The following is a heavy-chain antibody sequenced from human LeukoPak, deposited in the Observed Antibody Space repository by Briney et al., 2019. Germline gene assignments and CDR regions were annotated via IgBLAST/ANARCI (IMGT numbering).Heavy chain of an antibody. CDR2: ISSSGSTI. Sequence: GGSLRLSCPVSGFTFSSYEMNWVRQAPGKGLEWLSSISSSGSTIYYADSVKGRFTISRDNAKNSLYLQMNSLRAEDTAVYYCARDWRGYFDFWGQGTLVTVSS. CDR3: ARDWRGYFDF. CDR1: GFTFSSYE. D-gene: IGHD1-1*01. V-gene: IGHV3-48*03. J-gene: IGHJ4*02.